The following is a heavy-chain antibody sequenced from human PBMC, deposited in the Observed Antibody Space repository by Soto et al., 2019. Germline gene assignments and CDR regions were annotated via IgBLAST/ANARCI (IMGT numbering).Heavy chain of an antibody. Sequence: SETLSLTCTVSGGSISSSSYYWGWIRQPPGKGLEWIGSIYYSGSTYYNPSLKSRVTISVDTSKNQFSLKLSSVTAADTAVYYCARHRGVGYYDFWSGEDDYWGQGTLVTVSS. J-gene: IGHJ4*02. CDR2: IYYSGST. CDR3: ARHRGVGYYDFWSGEDDY. CDR1: GGSISSSSYY. D-gene: IGHD3-3*01. V-gene: IGHV4-39*01.